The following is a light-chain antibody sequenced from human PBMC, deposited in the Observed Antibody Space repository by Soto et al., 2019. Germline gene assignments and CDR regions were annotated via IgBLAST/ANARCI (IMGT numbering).Light chain of an antibody. CDR1: SSNIGSNT. Sequence: QSVLTQPLSASASPGQRVTISCSGGSSNIGSNTVAWYQHLPGTAPPRLIFTAGQRPSGVPGRFSGSKSGNTASLTISGLQAEDEADYYCCSYAGSYTWVFGGGTQLTVL. CDR3: CSYAGSYTWV. V-gene: IGLV1-44*01. J-gene: IGLJ3*02. CDR2: TAG.